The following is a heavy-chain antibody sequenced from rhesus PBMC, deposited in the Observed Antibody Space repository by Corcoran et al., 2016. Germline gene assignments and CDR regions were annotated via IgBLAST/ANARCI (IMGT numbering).Heavy chain of an antibody. CDR1: GASISSYW. J-gene: IGHJ4*01. CDR3: AIESTAATFYYFDY. D-gene: IGHD4-29*01. V-gene: IGHV4-80*01. Sequence: QVQLQESGPGLVKPSETLSLTCTVSGASISSYWWSWIRQPPGKGLEWIGEINGNSGATNYNPALKSRVTISRATSKNQFSLKLSSVTAAATAVYYCAIESTAATFYYFDYWGQGALVTVSS. CDR2: INGNSGAT.